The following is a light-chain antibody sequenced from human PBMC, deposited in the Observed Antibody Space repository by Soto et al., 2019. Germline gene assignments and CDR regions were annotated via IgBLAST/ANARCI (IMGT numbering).Light chain of an antibody. CDR2: GAS. J-gene: IGKJ5*01. CDR3: QQYGSSAPIT. CDR1: QSVRNNN. V-gene: IGKV3-20*01. Sequence: LTQSQITLSLSPGARASLSWRASQSVRNNNLNWYQQKAGQAPRLLIYGASIRATGIPDRFSGSGSGTDFTLTISRLEPEDFALYFCQQYGSSAPITFGQGTRLEIK.